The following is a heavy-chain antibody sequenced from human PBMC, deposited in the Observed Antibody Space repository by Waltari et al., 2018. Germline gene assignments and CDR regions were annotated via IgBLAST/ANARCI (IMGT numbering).Heavy chain of an antibody. CDR3: AREYNYFDF. CDR2: ISAYNGDT. V-gene: IGHV1-18*01. J-gene: IGHJ4*02. CDR1: GYTFNAYA. D-gene: IGHD1-20*01. Sequence: QVQLVQSGAEVKQPGASVKVSCKASGYTFNAYALSWVCQAPGQGLEWMGWISAYNGDTNYAQKFQGRVTMTTDTSTNTAYMELKNLRSDDTAVYYCAREYNYFDFWGQGSLVTVSS.